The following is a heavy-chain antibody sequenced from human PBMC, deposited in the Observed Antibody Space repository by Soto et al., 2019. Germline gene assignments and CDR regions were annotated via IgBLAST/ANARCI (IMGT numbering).Heavy chain of an antibody. CDR2: IYPGDSDT. Sequence: GESLKISWKGSGYSFTSYWIGWVRQMPGKGLEWMGIIYPGDSDTRYSPSFQGQVTISADKSISTAYLQWSSLKASDTAMYYCARLCVKRGGTMDFDYRRQGTLVTGSS. CDR3: ARLCVKRGGTMDFDY. V-gene: IGHV5-51*01. J-gene: IGHJ4*02. CDR1: GYSFTSYW. D-gene: IGHD3-16*01.